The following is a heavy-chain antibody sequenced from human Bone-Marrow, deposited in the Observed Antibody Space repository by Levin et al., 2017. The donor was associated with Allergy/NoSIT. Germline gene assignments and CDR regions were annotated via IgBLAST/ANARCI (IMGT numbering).Heavy chain of an antibody. CDR2: IYFSGST. D-gene: IGHD3-10*01. V-gene: IGHV4-39*01. CDR1: GGSISSVSYY. Sequence: PSETLSLTCSVSGGSISSVSYYWGWIRQAPGKGLDFVGLIYFSGSTYFNPSLKSRLTMSVDTSKNQFSLKLTSVTAADTGVYYCARQTFGESFDYWGQGDLVTVSS. CDR3: ARQTFGESFDY. J-gene: IGHJ4*02.